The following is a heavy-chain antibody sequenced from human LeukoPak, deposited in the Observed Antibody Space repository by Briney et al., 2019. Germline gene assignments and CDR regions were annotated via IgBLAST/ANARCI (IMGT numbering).Heavy chain of an antibody. J-gene: IGHJ4*02. V-gene: IGHV3-23*01. CDR2: ISGSGGST. D-gene: IGHD1-26*01. CDR1: GFTFSSYA. CDR3: ARALGTSGSYFLYFDQYYFDY. Sequence: QPGGSLRLSCAASGFTFSSYAMSWVRQAPGKGLEWVSAISGSGGSTYYADSVKGRFTVSRDNAKNSLYLQMNSLRAEDTAVYYCARALGTSGSYFLYFDQYYFDYWGQGTLVTVSS.